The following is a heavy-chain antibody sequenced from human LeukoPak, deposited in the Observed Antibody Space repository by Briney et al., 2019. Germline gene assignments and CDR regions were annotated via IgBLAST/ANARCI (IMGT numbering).Heavy chain of an antibody. CDR1: GGSISSSSYY. Sequence: PSETLSLTCTVSGGSISSSSYYWGWIRQPPGKGLEWIGSIYYSGSTYYNPSLKSRVTISVDTSKNQFSLKLSSVTAADTAVYYCARYRIVVVSGAFDIWGHGTMVTVSS. D-gene: IGHD3-22*01. V-gene: IGHV4-39*07. CDR2: IYYSGST. J-gene: IGHJ3*02. CDR3: ARYRIVVVSGAFDI.